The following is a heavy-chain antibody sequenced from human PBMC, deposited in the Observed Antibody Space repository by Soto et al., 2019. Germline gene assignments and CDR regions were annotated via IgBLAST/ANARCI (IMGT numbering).Heavy chain of an antibody. CDR2: ISSSSSYI. Sequence: GGSLRLSCAASGFTFSSYSMNWVRQAPGKGLEWVSSISSSSSYIYYADSVKGRFTISRDNAKNSLYLQMNSLRAEDTAVYYCARSLQAPPLLRYFDWLEGEQLYRLDVWGQGTTVTVSS. CDR3: ARSLQAPPLLRYFDWLEGEQLYRLDV. J-gene: IGHJ6*02. CDR1: GFTFSSYS. V-gene: IGHV3-21*01. D-gene: IGHD3-9*01.